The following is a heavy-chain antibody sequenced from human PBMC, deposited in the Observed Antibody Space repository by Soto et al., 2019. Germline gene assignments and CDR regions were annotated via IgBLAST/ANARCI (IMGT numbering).Heavy chain of an antibody. Sequence: EVQLVESGGGLVQPGGSLRLSCAASGFTFSSFEMKWVRQAPGKGLEWVSYISSTGTTIHYADSVKGRFTISRDNAKNSLYLQMNSLRAEDTAVYYCARGSGSYPIRMEVWGLGTTVTVSS. CDR3: ARGSGSYPIRMEV. CDR2: ISSTGTTI. V-gene: IGHV3-48*03. J-gene: IGHJ6*02. D-gene: IGHD3-10*01. CDR1: GFTFSSFE.